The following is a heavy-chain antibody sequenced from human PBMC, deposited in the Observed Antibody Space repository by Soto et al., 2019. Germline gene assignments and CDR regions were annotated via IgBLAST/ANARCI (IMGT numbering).Heavy chain of an antibody. CDR3: ARDPGISSGWYYFDY. V-gene: IGHV3-7*05. J-gene: IGHJ4*02. Sequence: GGSLRLSCAASGFTFSNHWMTWVRQAPGKGLGWVASVKQDGSEIYYGDSVKGRFTISRDNAKNSLFLQLNSLRAEDTAMYYCARDPGISSGWYYFDYWGQGTLVTVS. CDR2: VKQDGSEI. CDR1: GFTFSNHW. D-gene: IGHD6-19*01.